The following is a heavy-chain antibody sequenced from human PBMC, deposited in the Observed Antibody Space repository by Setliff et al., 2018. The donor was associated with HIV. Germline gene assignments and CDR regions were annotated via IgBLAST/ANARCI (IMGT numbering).Heavy chain of an antibody. V-gene: IGHV3-23*01. CDR2: ISGSGGNT. Sequence: GGSLRLSCTASGFTFSSYAMSWVRQAPGKGLEWVSIISGSGGNTYYADSVKGRFTISRDNSKNTLSLQMNSLRAEDTAVYYCAKGQNTPSRCRSKTCINPGDYWGLGTLVTVSS. CDR3: AKGQNTPSRCRSKTCINPGDY. CDR1: GFTFSSYA. D-gene: IGHD2-2*01. J-gene: IGHJ4*02.